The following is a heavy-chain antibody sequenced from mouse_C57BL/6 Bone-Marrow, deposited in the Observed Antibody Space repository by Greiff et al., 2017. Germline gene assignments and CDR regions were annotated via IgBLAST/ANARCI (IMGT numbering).Heavy chain of an antibody. CDR3: ARKRRVPMDY. Sequence: DVMLVESGGGLVKPGGSLKLSCAASGFTFSDYGMHWVRQAPEKGLEWVAYISSGSSTIYYADTVKGRFTISRDNAKNTLFLQMTSLRSEDTAMXYCARKRRVPMDYWGQGTSVTVSS. CDR2: ISSGSSTI. V-gene: IGHV5-17*01. CDR1: GFTFSDYG. J-gene: IGHJ4*01.